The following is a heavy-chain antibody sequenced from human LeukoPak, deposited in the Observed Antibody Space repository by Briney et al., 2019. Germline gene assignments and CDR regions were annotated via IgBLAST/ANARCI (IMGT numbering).Heavy chain of an antibody. CDR3: ARDRPPRRLDS. CDR1: GFSLSTFW. CDR2: SHNDGSDT. Sequence: GGSLRLSCAASGFSLSTFWMHWVRQGPGTGLVWVARSHNDGSDTIYADSVKGRFTVSRDNAKNAMYLQMNSLRVEDTAVYYCARDRPPRRLDSWATEPWSPSLQ. J-gene: IGHJ5*01. V-gene: IGHV3-74*01.